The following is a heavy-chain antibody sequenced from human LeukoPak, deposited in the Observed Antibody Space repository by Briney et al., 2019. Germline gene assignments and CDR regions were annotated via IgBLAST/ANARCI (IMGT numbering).Heavy chain of an antibody. J-gene: IGHJ4*02. CDR2: ISRSGSTI. D-gene: IGHD5-24*01. CDR1: GFTFSDYY. V-gene: IGHV3-11*04. CDR3: ARDGYNSHFDY. Sequence: MAGGSLRLSCAASGFTFSDYYMSWIRQAPGKGLEWVSYISRSGSTIYYADSVKGRFTISRDNAKNSLYLQMNSLRAEDTAVYYCARDGYNSHFDYWGQGTLVTVSS.